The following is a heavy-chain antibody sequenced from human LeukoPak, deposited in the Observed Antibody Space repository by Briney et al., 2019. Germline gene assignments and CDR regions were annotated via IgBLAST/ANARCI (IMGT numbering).Heavy chain of an antibody. CDR1: GGSISSSSYY. Sequence: SETLSLTCTVSGGSISSSSYYWGWIRQPPGKGLEWIGSIYYSGSTYYNPSLKSRVTISVDTSKNQFSLKLSSVTAADTAVYYCARAGIAADWVLFWYFDLWGRGTLVTVSS. CDR3: ARAGIAADWVLFWYFDL. D-gene: IGHD6-13*01. CDR2: IYYSGST. J-gene: IGHJ2*01. V-gene: IGHV4-39*01.